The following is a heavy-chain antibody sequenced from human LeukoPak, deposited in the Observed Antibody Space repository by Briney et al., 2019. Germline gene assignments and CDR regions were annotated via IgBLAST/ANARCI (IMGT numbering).Heavy chain of an antibody. Sequence: GGPLRLSCAASGFTFSNYWMHWVRQAPGKGLVWVSRIYSDGSSTTYADSVEGRFTISRDNAKNTLYLQMNGLRAEDTAVYYCATEGGYCFSTACYKYFQHWGQGTLVTVSS. J-gene: IGHJ1*01. CDR2: IYSDGSST. CDR3: ATEGGYCFSTACYKYFQH. D-gene: IGHD2-2*02. CDR1: GFTFSNYW. V-gene: IGHV3-74*01.